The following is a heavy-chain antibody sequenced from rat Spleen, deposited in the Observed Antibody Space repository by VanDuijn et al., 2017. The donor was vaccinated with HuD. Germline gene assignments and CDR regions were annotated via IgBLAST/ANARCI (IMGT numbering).Heavy chain of an antibody. J-gene: IGHJ2*01. CDR2: ITYTGGST. CDR3: ARGRLFDY. V-gene: IGHV5-31*01. CDR1: GFTFNNYW. Sequence: EVQLVESGGGLVQPGRSLKLSCVASGFTFNNYWMTWIRQAPGKGLEWVASITYTGGSTYYLDSVKGRFTISRDNAESSLYLQMDSLRSEDTATYYCARGRLFDYWGQGVMVTVSS.